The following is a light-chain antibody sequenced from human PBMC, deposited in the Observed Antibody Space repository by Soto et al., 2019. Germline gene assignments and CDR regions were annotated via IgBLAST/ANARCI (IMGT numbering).Light chain of an antibody. V-gene: IGKV3-20*01. CDR3: QQYGSSLEWT. Sequence: EIVLTQSPGTLSLSAGERATLSCRASQSVSSSYLAWYQQKPGQAPRLLIYGASSRATGIPDRFSGSGSGTDFTLTISRLEPEDFAVYYCQQYGSSLEWTFGQGTKVDIK. J-gene: IGKJ1*01. CDR1: QSVSSSY. CDR2: GAS.